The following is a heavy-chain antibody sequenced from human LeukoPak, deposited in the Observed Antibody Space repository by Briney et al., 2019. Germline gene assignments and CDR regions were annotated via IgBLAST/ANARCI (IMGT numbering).Heavy chain of an antibody. J-gene: IGHJ4*02. CDR2: IYYSGST. D-gene: IGHD3-10*01. Sequence: SETLSLTCTVSGGSISSSSYYWGWIRQPPGKGLEWIGSIYYSGSTYYNPSLKSRVTISVDTSKNQFSLKLSSVTAADTAVYYCARDTGVRYYGSGSYYNRYFDYWGQGTLVTVSS. CDR1: GGSISSSSYY. CDR3: ARDTGVRYYGSGSYYNRYFDY. V-gene: IGHV4-39*07.